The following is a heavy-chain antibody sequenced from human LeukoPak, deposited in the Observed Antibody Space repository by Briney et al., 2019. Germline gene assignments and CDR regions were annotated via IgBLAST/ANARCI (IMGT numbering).Heavy chain of an antibody. CDR1: GNYW. CDR3: VSFYETY. Sequence: GGSLRLSCAASGNYWMHWVRQVPGKGLVWVSHINSDGSWTSYADSVKGRFTIPKDNAKNTVYLQMNSLRAEDTAVYYCVSFYETYWGRGTLVTVSS. D-gene: IGHD2/OR15-2a*01. J-gene: IGHJ4*02. V-gene: IGHV3-74*01. CDR2: INSDGSWT.